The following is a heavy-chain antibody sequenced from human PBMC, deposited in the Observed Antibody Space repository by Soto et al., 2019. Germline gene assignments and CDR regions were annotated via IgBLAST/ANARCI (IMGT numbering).Heavy chain of an antibody. D-gene: IGHD4-17*01. CDR3: ARGLGVTSNRFDP. CDR2: IYYSGST. J-gene: IGHJ5*02. V-gene: IGHV4-39*01. Sequence: SETLSLTCTVSGGSISSSSYYWGWIRQPPGKGLEWIGSIYYSGSTYYNPSLKSRVTISVDTSKNQFSLKLSSVTAADTAVYYCARGLGVTSNRFDPWGQGTLVTVSS. CDR1: GGSISSSSYY.